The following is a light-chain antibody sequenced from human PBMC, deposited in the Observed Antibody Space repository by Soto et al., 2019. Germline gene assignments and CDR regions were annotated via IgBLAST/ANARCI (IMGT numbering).Light chain of an antibody. CDR2: DSS. CDR1: QSVSSY. Sequence: EIVLTQSPATLSLSPGERATLSCRASQSVSSYLAWYQQKPGQAPRLLIYDSSNRATGIPARFSGSGSGTDFSLTISSLEPENFALYYCQQSSNWLSFGGGTNVDIK. V-gene: IGKV3-11*01. CDR3: QQSSNWLS. J-gene: IGKJ4*01.